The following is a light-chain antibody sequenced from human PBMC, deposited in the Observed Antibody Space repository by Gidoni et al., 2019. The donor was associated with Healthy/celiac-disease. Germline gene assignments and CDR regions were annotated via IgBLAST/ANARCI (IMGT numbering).Light chain of an antibody. Sequence: DIQMTQSPSSLSASVGDRVTITSRASQSISSYLNWYQQKPGKAPKLLIYAASSLQSGVPSRFSGSGSGTDFTLTISSLQPEDFATYYCQQYYSTPITFGQGTRLEIK. J-gene: IGKJ5*01. CDR3: QQYYSTPIT. V-gene: IGKV1-39*01. CDR1: QSISSY. CDR2: AAS.